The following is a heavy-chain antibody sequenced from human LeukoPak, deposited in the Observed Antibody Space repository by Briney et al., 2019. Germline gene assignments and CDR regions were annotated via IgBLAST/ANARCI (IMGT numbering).Heavy chain of an antibody. CDR2: ISYDGSNK. J-gene: IGHJ3*02. Sequence: GRSLRLSCAASGFTFSSYGMHWVRQAPDKGLEWVAVISYDGSNKYYADSVKGRFTISGDNSKNTLYLQMNSLRAEDTAVYYCAKSQYSYGRYDAFDIWGQGTMVTVSS. CDR1: GFTFSSYG. D-gene: IGHD5-18*01. CDR3: AKSQYSYGRYDAFDI. V-gene: IGHV3-30*18.